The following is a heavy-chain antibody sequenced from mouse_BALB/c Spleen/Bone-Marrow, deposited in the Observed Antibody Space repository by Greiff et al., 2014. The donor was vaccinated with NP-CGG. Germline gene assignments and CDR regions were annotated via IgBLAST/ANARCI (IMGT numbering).Heavy chain of an antibody. CDR1: GFNIKDTY. V-gene: IGHV14-3*02. J-gene: IGHJ2*01. CDR2: IDPANVNT. CDR3: ASYVYGYYFDY. D-gene: IGHD1-1*01. Sequence: EVMLVESGAELVKPEASVKLSCTASGFNIKDTYMHWVKQRPEQGLEWIGRIDPANVNTKYDPKFQGKATITADTSSNTAYLQLSSLTSEDTAVYYCASYVYGYYFDYWGQGTTLTVSS.